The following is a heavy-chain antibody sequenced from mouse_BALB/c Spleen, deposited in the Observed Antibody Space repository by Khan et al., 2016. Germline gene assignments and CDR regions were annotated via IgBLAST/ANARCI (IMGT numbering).Heavy chain of an antibody. CDR3: AKEGGNWYFDV. J-gene: IGHJ1*01. CDR1: GFLLTSYG. V-gene: IGHV2-5-1*01. Sequence: QVQLKQSGPSLVQPSQSLSITCTVSGFLLTSYGVHWVRQSPGKGLEWLGVIWRGGSTDYNAAFISRLSITKDKSKSQAFFKMNSLQADDTAIYFCAKEGGNWYFDVWGAGTTVTVSS. CDR2: IWRGGST.